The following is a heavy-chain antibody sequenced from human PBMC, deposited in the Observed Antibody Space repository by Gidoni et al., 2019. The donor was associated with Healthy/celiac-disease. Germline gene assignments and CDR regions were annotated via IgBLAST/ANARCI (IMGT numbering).Heavy chain of an antibody. CDR2: IYYSGST. V-gene: IGHV4-59*08. J-gene: IGHJ6*02. CDR3: ARQGYCSGGSCLGYYYYYGMDV. CDR1: GGSISSYY. D-gene: IGHD2-15*01. Sequence: QVQLQESGPGLVKPSETLSLTCTVAGGSISSYYWSWIRTPPGKGLEWIGYIYYSGSTNYNPSLKSRVTISVDTSKNQFSLKLSSVTAADTAVYYCARQGYCSGGSCLGYYYYYGMDVWGQGTTVTVSS.